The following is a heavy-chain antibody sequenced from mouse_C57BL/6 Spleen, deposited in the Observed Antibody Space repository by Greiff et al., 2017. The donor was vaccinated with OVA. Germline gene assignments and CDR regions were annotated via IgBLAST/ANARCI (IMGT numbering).Heavy chain of an antibody. Sequence: LVESGAELMKPGASVKLSCKATGYTFTGYWIEWVKQRPGHGLEWIGEIFPGSGSTNYNEKFKGKATFTADTSSNTAYMQLSSLTTEDSAIYYCARATRVVATKGFDYWGQGTTLSVSS. CDR1: GYTFTGYW. CDR3: ARATRVVATKGFDY. J-gene: IGHJ2*01. V-gene: IGHV1-9*01. D-gene: IGHD1-1*01. CDR2: IFPGSGST.